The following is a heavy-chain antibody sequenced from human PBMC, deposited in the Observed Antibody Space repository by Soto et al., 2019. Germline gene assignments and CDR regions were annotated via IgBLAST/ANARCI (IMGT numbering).Heavy chain of an antibody. J-gene: IGHJ5*02. Sequence: ATGGSCSSYARRWVRQAHERGLEGIGGIIPIYGTANYAQKYQGRVTMTADTSASTSYMGLSSLRSEDTEVYYSARTKYDYGDERMDLWGQRTLVTVSS. CDR2: IIPIYGTA. D-gene: IGHD4-17*01. V-gene: IGHV1-69*06. CDR3: ARTKYDYGDERMDL. CDR1: GGSCSSYA.